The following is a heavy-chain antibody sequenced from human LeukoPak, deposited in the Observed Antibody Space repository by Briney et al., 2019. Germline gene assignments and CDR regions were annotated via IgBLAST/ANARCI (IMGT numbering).Heavy chain of an antibody. CDR3: AKEWRYYYDSSGSPGGY. Sequence: GGSLRLSCAASGFTFSSYAMSWVRQAPGQGLEWVSAISGSGGSTYYADSVKGRFTISRDNSKNALYLQMNSLRAEDTAVYYCAKEWRYYYDSSGSPGGYWGQGTLVTVSS. CDR2: ISGSGGST. J-gene: IGHJ4*02. CDR1: GFTFSSYA. D-gene: IGHD3-22*01. V-gene: IGHV3-23*01.